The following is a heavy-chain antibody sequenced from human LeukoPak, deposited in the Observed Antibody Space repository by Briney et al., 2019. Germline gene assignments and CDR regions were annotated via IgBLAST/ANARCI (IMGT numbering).Heavy chain of an antibody. J-gene: IGHJ4*02. D-gene: IGHD4-17*01. CDR1: GFTFSSYG. V-gene: IGHV3-30*18. CDR3: AKDQWVTTFLLAPAFDY. CDR2: ISYDGSNK. Sequence: QPGRSLRLSCAASGFTFSSYGMHWVRQAPGKGLEWVAVISYDGSNKYYADSVKGRFTISRDNSKNTLYLQMNSLRAEDTAVYYCAKDQWVTTFLLAPAFDYWGQGTLVTVSS.